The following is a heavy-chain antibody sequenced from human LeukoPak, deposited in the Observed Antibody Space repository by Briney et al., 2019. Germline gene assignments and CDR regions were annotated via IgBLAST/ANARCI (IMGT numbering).Heavy chain of an antibody. D-gene: IGHD5-18*01. CDR1: GFIFSSYA. J-gene: IGHJ4*02. CDR2: ITASGGNT. CDR3: AKGNGYSYGRYYFDY. V-gene: IGHV3-23*01. Sequence: PGGSLRLSCAASGFIFSSYAMGWVRQAPGKGLEWVSAITASGGNTYYADSVKGRFTISRDNSKNTLYLQVNSLRAEDTAVYYCAKGNGYSYGRYYFDYWGQGTLVTVSS.